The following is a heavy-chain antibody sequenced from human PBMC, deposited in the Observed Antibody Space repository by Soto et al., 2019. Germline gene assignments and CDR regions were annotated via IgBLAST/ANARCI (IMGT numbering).Heavy chain of an antibody. Sequence: QVQLQESGPGLVKPSETLSLTCTVSGGSISSYYWSWIRQPPGKGLEWIGYIYYSGSPNYNPSLKSRVTISVDTSKNQFSLKLSSVTSADTAVYYCARDTRYSSGWYWLADAFDIWGQGTMVTVSS. CDR1: GGSISSYY. V-gene: IGHV4-59*01. J-gene: IGHJ3*02. CDR2: IYYSGSP. D-gene: IGHD6-19*01. CDR3: ARDTRYSSGWYWLADAFDI.